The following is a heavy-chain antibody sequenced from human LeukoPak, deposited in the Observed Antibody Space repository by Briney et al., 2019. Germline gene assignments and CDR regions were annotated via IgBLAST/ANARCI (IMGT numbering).Heavy chain of an antibody. D-gene: IGHD4-23*01. CDR1: GFTFSSYA. CDR2: ISGSGGST. V-gene: IGHV3-23*01. Sequence: PGGSLRLSCAASGFTFSSYAMSWVRQAPGKGLELVSAISGSGGSTYYADSVEGRFTISRDNSKNTLYLQMNSLRAEDTAVYYCAKDRDGGRYFDYWGQGTLVTVSS. J-gene: IGHJ4*02. CDR3: AKDRDGGRYFDY.